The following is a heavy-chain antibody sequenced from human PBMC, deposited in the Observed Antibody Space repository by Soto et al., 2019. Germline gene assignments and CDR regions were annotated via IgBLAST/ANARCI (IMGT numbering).Heavy chain of an antibody. D-gene: IGHD3-3*01. CDR3: ARAYDFWNGYYSAQYYFDF. J-gene: IGHJ4*02. CDR1: GGSINSDHYY. Sequence: SETLSLTCPVSGGSINSDHYYWSWLRRPPGKGLEWLGYISYSGSTYYNPSLKSRIVISVDTSKNQFSLKLISVTAADTAVYYCARAYDFWNGYYSAQYYFDFWGQGTLVTVSS. CDR2: ISYSGST. V-gene: IGHV4-30-4*01.